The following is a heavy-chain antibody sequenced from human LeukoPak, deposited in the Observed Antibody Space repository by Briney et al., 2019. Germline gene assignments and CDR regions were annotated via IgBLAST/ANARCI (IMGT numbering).Heavy chain of an antibody. CDR1: GGSISSYY. V-gene: IGHV4-59*01. J-gene: IGHJ3*02. D-gene: IGHD3-3*01. CDR2: IYYSGST. Sequence: PSETLSLTCTVSGGSISSYYWSWIRQPPGKGLEWIGCIYYSGSTNYNPSLKSRVTISVDTSKNQFSLKLSSVTAADTAVYYCARDTNAYYDFWSGYLGAFDIWGQGTMVTVSS. CDR3: ARDTNAYYDFWSGYLGAFDI.